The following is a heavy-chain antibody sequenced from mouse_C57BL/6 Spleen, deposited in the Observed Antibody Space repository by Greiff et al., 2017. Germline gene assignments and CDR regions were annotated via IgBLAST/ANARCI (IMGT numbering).Heavy chain of an antibody. CDR1: GYTFTIYA. D-gene: IGHD1-1*01. J-gene: IGHJ3*01. CDR2: LDPETGGT. Sequence: VQLQQSGAELVRPGASVTLSCTASGYTFTIYAMPWVKQTPVHGLDWIGALDPETGGTAYTQKFKGKAILTAAKSSSTAYMELRSLTSEDSAVYYCTRVYYYGSSSWFAYWGQGTLVTVSA. V-gene: IGHV1-15*01. CDR3: TRVYYYGSSSWFAY.